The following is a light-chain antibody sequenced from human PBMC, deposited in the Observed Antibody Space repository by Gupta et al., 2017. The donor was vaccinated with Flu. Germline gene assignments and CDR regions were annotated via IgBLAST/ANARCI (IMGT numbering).Light chain of an antibody. CDR3: QSYDNTRSGSV. CDR1: SSNIGAGYD. V-gene: IGLV1-40*01. Sequence: VTITCTGSSSNIGAGYDVHWYQQLPGTAPNLLIYSNTNRPSGVPDRFSGSNSGTSASLAITGLQTEDEADYYCQSYDNTRSGSVFGGGTKLTVL. J-gene: IGLJ3*02. CDR2: SNT.